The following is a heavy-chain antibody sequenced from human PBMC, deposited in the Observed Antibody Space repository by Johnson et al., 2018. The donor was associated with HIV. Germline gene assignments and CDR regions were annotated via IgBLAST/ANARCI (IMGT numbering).Heavy chain of an antibody. Sequence: QMMLVESGGGVVQPGRSLRLSCAASGFRFSTYALHWVRQTPGKGLEWVALISDDGNNKYFADSVKGRFSISRDNSNNTLYLQMNSLRPEDTAVYYCARDREWELLFGAFDIWGQGTVVTVSS. D-gene: IGHD1-26*01. CDR1: GFRFSTYA. V-gene: IGHV3-30-3*01. J-gene: IGHJ3*02. CDR3: ARDREWELLFGAFDI. CDR2: ISDDGNNK.